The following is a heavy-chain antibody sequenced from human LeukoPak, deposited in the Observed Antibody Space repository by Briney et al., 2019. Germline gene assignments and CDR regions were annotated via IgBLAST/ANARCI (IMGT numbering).Heavy chain of an antibody. CDR2: ISWNSDNI. CDR1: GFTFDDYA. D-gene: IGHD6-13*01. V-gene: IGHV3-9*01. J-gene: IGHJ6*03. Sequence: GGSLRLSCAASGFTFDDYAMHWVRQAPGKGLEWVSGISWNSDNIAYADSVKGRFTISRDNAKNSLYLQMNSLRAEDTALYYCAKGGIHRGYYYYYMDVWGKGTTVTISS. CDR3: AKGGIHRGYYYYYMDV.